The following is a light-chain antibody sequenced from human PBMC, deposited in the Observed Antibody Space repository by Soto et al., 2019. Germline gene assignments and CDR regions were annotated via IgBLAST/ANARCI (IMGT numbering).Light chain of an antibody. J-gene: IGKJ1*01. CDR2: DVS. Sequence: DIQMTQSPSTVSAYVGDSVTITCRASQSITTWLAWYQQRPWKAPKLLIYDVSSLQSGVPSRFSGSGSGTEFTPTISSLQPDDFATYYCQHYKMYSTWTFGQGTKVEIK. CDR3: QHYKMYSTWT. V-gene: IGKV1-5*01. CDR1: QSITTW.